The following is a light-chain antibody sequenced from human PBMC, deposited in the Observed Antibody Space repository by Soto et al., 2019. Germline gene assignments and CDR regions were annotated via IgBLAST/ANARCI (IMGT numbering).Light chain of an antibody. CDR1: SSNIGNNT. V-gene: IGLV1-44*01. CDR2: SNN. J-gene: IGLJ1*01. CDR3: AAWDDSLNGPYV. Sequence: QSALTQPPSASGTPGQRVTISCSGSSSNIGNNTVNWYQQLPGTAPKLLIYSNNQRPSGAPDRFSGSKSGTSASLDISGLQSEDEADYYCAAWDDSLNGPYVFGTGTKVTVL.